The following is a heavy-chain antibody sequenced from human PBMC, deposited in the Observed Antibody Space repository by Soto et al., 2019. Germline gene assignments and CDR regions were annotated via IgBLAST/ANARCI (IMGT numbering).Heavy chain of an antibody. CDR3: ARDLAGTNYYYYGMDV. CDR1: GYTFTSYG. D-gene: IGHD6-19*01. V-gene: IGHV1-18*01. CDR2: ISAYNGNT. Sequence: ASVKVSCKASGYTFTSYGISWVRQAPGQGLEWMGWISAYNGNTNYAQKLQGRVTMTTDTSTSTAYMELRSLRSDDTAVYYCARDLAGTNYYYYGMDVWGQATTVTVSS. J-gene: IGHJ6*02.